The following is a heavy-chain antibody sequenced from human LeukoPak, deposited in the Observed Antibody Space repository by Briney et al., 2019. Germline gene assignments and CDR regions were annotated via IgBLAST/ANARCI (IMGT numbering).Heavy chain of an antibody. J-gene: IGHJ3*02. CDR2: ISSSSSYI. Sequence: GGSLRLSCAASGFTFSSYWMNWVRQAPGKGLEWVSSISSSSSYIYYADSVKGRFTISRDNAKNSLYLQMNSLRAEDTAVYYCARDGYYYDSSGYLVAFDIWGQGTMVTVSS. CDR3: ARDGYYYDSSGYLVAFDI. CDR1: GFTFSSYW. V-gene: IGHV3-21*01. D-gene: IGHD3-22*01.